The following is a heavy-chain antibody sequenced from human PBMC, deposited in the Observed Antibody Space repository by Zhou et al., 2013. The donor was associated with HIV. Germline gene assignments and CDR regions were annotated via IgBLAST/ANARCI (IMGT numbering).Heavy chain of an antibody. V-gene: IGHV1-69*05. CDR2: IIPIFGRA. J-gene: IGHJ4*02. Sequence: QVQLVQSGAEVKKPGSSVKVSCKASGGIFSNYATNWVRQAPGQGLEWVGGIIPIFGRANYAQKFQGRVRITTDKSTSTAYMELSSLRSEDTAVYYCAGQLYYDDSGLGLLNYWGQGTLVTVSS. CDR3: AGQLYYDDSGLGLLNY. CDR1: GGIFSNYA. D-gene: IGHD3-22*01.